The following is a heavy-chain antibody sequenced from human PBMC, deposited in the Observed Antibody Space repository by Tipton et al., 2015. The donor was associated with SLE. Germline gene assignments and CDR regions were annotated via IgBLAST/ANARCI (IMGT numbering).Heavy chain of an antibody. CDR3: ARHVVGGPKHFDY. CDR1: GDSIISSPHY. J-gene: IGHJ4*02. CDR2: FYYGVST. Sequence: TLSLTCSVSGDSIISSPHYWGWMRQAPGRGLECIGTFYYGVSTYSNPSLKSRVTISVDTSKNQLPLELSSVTAADTAVYYCARHVVGGPKHFDYWGQGTLVTVSS. D-gene: IGHD2-21*01. V-gene: IGHV4-39*01.